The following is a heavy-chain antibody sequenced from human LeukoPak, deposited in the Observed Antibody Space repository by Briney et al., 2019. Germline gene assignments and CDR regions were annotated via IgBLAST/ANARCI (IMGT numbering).Heavy chain of an antibody. V-gene: IGHV4-4*02. J-gene: IGHJ5*02. CDR1: GGSISSSNW. Sequence: SETLSLTCAVSGGSISSSNWWSWVRQPPGKGLEWIGEIYHSGSTYYNPSLMSRVTISVDRSKNQFSLKLSSVTAADTAVYYCARGGGFSMVRGVISHNWFDPWGQGTLVTVSS. CDR3: ARGGGFSMVRGVISHNWFDP. D-gene: IGHD3-10*01. CDR2: IYHSGST.